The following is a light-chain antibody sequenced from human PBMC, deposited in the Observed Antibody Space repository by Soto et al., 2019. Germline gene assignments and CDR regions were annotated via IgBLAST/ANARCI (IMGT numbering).Light chain of an antibody. CDR2: GAS. V-gene: IGKV3-20*01. CDR1: QSVSSSY. J-gene: IGKJ1*01. Sequence: EIVLTQSPGTLSLSPGERSTLSFMSSQSVSSSYLAWYQQKPGQAPRLLIYGASNRATGIPDRFSGGGSGTDFTLTISRLEPEDFAVYYCQQYGSSPWTFGQGTKVDIK. CDR3: QQYGSSPWT.